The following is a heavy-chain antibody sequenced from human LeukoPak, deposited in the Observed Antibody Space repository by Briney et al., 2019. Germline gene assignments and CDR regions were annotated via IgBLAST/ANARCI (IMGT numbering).Heavy chain of an antibody. Sequence: GGSLRLSCAASGFTFSNYWMHWVRQAPGKGLVWVSRINSDARSTSYADSVKGRFTISRDNAKNTLYLQMNSLRAEDTAVYYCARGADTGYRSDSWGQGTLVTVSS. CDR1: GFTFSNYW. CDR2: INSDARST. J-gene: IGHJ5*02. D-gene: IGHD3-9*01. CDR3: ARGADTGYRSDS. V-gene: IGHV3-74*01.